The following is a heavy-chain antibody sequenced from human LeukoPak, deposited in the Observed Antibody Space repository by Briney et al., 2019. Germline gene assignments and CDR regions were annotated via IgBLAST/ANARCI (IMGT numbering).Heavy chain of an antibody. D-gene: IGHD4-23*01. Sequence: SVKVSCKASGGTFSSYAISWGRQAPGQGLEWMGGIIPIFGTANYAQKFQGRVTITADESTSTAYMELSSLRSEDTAVYYCARDDYGGNSGDFDYWGQGTLVTVSS. CDR2: IIPIFGTA. J-gene: IGHJ4*02. CDR3: ARDDYGGNSGDFDY. CDR1: GGTFSSYA. V-gene: IGHV1-69*13.